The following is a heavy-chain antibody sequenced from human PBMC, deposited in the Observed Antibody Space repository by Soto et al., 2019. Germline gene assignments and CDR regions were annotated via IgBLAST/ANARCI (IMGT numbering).Heavy chain of an antibody. Sequence: QVQLVESGGGVVQPGRSLRLSCAASGFTFSSYGMHWVRQAPGKGLEWVAVISYDGSNKYYADSVKGRFTISRDNSKNTLYLQMNSLRAEDTAVYYCAKAKFGGSTSCYAYWGQGTLVTVSS. J-gene: IGHJ4*02. CDR3: AKAKFGGSTSCYAY. CDR1: GFTFSSYG. V-gene: IGHV3-30*18. CDR2: ISYDGSNK. D-gene: IGHD2-2*01.